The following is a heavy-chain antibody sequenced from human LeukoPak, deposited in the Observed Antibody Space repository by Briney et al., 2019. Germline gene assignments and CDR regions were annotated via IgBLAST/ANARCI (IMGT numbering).Heavy chain of an antibody. CDR1: GFTFSTYN. D-gene: IGHD3-22*01. V-gene: IGHV3-66*01. CDR2: IYSGGRT. Sequence: PGGSLRLSCAASGFTFSTYNMNWVRQAPGKGLEWVSVIYSGGRTYYADSVKGRFTTSRDNSKNTLYLQMNSLRAEDTAVYYCARAPDGYEAFDIWGQGTMVTVSS. CDR3: ARAPDGYEAFDI. J-gene: IGHJ3*02.